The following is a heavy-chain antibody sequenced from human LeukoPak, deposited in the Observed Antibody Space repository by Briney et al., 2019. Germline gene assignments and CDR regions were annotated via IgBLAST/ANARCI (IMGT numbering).Heavy chain of an antibody. J-gene: IGHJ4*02. CDR3: ARAGDGEIFDY. Sequence: SETLSLTCAVYGGSFSGYYWSWIRQPPGKGLEWIGEINHSGSTNYNPSLNSRVTISVDTSKNQFSLKLSSVTAADTAVYYCARAGDGEIFDYWGQGTLVTVSS. V-gene: IGHV4-34*01. D-gene: IGHD4-17*01. CDR2: INHSGST. CDR1: GGSFSGYY.